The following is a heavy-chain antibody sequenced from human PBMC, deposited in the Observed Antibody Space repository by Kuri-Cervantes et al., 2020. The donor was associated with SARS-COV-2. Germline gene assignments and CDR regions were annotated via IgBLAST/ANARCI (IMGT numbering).Heavy chain of an antibody. D-gene: IGHD1-7*01. CDR3: ARAGITGTTFYFDY. Sequence: LSLTCAASGFTVSSNYMSWVRQAPGKGLVWVSRINSDGSSTSYADSVKGRFTISRDNAKNTLYLQMNSLRAEDTAVYYCARAGITGTTFYFDYWGQGTLVTVSS. J-gene: IGHJ4*02. CDR2: INSDGSST. CDR1: GFTVSSNY. V-gene: IGHV3-74*01.